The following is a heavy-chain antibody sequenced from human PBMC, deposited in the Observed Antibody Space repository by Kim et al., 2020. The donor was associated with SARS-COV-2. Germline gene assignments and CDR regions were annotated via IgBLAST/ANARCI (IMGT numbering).Heavy chain of an antibody. CDR1: GFTFSSYW. J-gene: IGHJ5*02. D-gene: IGHD6-13*01. V-gene: IGHV3-74*01. CDR2: INSDGSST. Sequence: GGSLRLSCAASGFTFSSYWMHWVRQAPGKGLVWVSRINSDGSSTSYADSVKGRFTISRDNAKNTLYLQMNSLRAEDTAVYYCARDGGVWDKYSSSWFEAYNWFDPWGQGTLVTVSS. CDR3: ARDGGVWDKYSSSWFEAYNWFDP.